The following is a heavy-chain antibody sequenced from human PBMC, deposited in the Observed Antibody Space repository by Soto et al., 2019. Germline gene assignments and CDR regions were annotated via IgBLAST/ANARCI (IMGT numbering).Heavy chain of an antibody. CDR2: IYHSGST. CDR1: GGSISGGGYS. D-gene: IGHD2-2*01. J-gene: IGHJ6*02. CDR3: ARLHGYCISSSCHGHYAMDV. V-gene: IGHV4-30-2*01. Sequence: PSETLSLTCAVSGGSISGGGYSWSWIRQPPGKGLEWIGYIYHSGSTYYNPSLKSRVTISVDRSKNQFSLKVTSVTAADTAVYYCARLHGYCISSSCHGHYAMDVWGQGTMVTVSS.